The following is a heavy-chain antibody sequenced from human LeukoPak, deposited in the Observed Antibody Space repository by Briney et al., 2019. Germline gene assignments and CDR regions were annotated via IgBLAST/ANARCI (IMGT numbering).Heavy chain of an antibody. CDR1: GFIFSTSD. CDR2: VASDGRNK. Sequence: GGSLRLSCAASGFIFSTSDMDWLRQAPGKGLECVAHVASDGRNKYYADSVQGRFTGSRDNSKNTVYLQMNSLRADDTAVYYCARGPLHGAFDYWGQGTLVTVSS. D-gene: IGHD4-17*01. CDR3: ARGPLHGAFDY. J-gene: IGHJ4*02. V-gene: IGHV3-30*03.